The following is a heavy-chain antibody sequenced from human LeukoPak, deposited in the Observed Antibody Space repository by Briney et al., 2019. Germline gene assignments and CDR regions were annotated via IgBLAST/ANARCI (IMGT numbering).Heavy chain of an antibody. CDR1: GGSISSYY. J-gene: IGHJ3*02. CDR3: ARKNRIADNWGDWDAFDI. V-gene: IGHV4-59*08. Sequence: PSETLSLTCTVSGGSISSYYWSWIRQPPGKGLEWIGYIYYSGSTSYNPSLKSRVTISVDTSKNQFSLKLSSVTAADTAVYYCARKNRIADNWGDWDAFDIWGQGTMVTVSS. D-gene: IGHD7-27*01. CDR2: IYYSGST.